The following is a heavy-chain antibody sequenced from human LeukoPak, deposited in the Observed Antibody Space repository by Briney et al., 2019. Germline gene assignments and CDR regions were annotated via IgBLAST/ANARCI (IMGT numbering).Heavy chain of an antibody. D-gene: IGHD3-10*01. CDR2: INPSSGST. J-gene: IGHJ5*02. Sequence: ASVKDSCKASRYTFTSYYMHWVRQAPGQGLEWMGIINPSSGSTSYTQKFQGRVTMTRDTSTSTVYMDLSSLRSEDTAVYYCARASSDFGELFPWGQGTLVTVSS. CDR1: RYTFTSYY. CDR3: ARASSDFGELFP. V-gene: IGHV1-46*01.